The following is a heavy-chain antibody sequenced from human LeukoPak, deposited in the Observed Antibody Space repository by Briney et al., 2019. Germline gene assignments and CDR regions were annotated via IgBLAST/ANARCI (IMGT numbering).Heavy chain of an antibody. CDR3: AKGPLRGTAAAIDY. D-gene: IGHD2-2*01. CDR1: GFTFNNYG. J-gene: IGHJ4*02. V-gene: IGHV3-30*18. Sequence: GGSLRLSCAAPGFTFNNYGMHWVRQAPGKGLEWVAVISYDGRNIHYPDSVKGRFTISRDISTDTLWLQMDSLRTEDTAVYYCAKGPLRGTAAAIDYWGQGTLVTVSS. CDR2: ISYDGRNI.